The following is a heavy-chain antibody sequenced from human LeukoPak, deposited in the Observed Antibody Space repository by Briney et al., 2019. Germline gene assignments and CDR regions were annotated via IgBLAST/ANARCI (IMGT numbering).Heavy chain of an antibody. CDR1: GFTFSSYW. J-gene: IGHJ4*02. D-gene: IGHD4-17*01. CDR3: ARDIQMTTAAWDY. V-gene: IGHV3-7*01. Sequence: PGGSLRLSCAASGFTFSSYWISWVRQAPGKGLEWVANIKQDGSEKYYVDSVKGRFTISRDNAKNSLYLQMNSLRAEDTAVYYCARDIQMTTAAWDYWGQGTLVTVSS. CDR2: IKQDGSEK.